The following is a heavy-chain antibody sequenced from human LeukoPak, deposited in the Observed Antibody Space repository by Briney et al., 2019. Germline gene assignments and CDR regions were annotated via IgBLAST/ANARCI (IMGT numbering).Heavy chain of an antibody. J-gene: IGHJ4*02. D-gene: IGHD3-22*01. CDR1: GGSFSGYY. CDR2: INHSGST. CDR3: ARLSISYYYDSSGYYPYYFDY. Sequence: PSETLSLTCAVYGGSFSGYYWSWIRQPPGKGLEWIGEINHSGSTNYNPSLKSRVTISVDTSKNQFSLKLSSVTAADTAVYYCARLSISYYYDSSGYYPYYFDYWGQGTLVTVSS. V-gene: IGHV4-34*01.